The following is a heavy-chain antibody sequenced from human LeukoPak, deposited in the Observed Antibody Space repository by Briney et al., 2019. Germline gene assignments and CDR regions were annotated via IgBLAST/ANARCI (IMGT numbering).Heavy chain of an antibody. CDR1: GYTFTGYY. D-gene: IGHD2-2*01. Sequence: ASVKVSCKASGYTFTGYYMHWVRQAPGQGLEWMGRINPNSGGTNYAQKFQGRVTMTRDTSISTAYMELSRLRSDDTAVYYCAKSVVPAAKLPNYYYYYMDVWGKGTTVTVSS. CDR2: INPNSGGT. CDR3: AKSVVPAAKLPNYYYYYMDV. V-gene: IGHV1-2*06. J-gene: IGHJ6*03.